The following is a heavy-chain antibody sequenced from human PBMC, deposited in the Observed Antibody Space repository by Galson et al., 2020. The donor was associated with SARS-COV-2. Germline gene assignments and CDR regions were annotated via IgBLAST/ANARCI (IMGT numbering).Heavy chain of an antibody. CDR3: ARGIAAAGTFLGDKFDY. Sequence: QLGESLKISCAASGFTFSSYGMHWVRQAPSKGLEWVAVIWYDGSNKYYADSVKGRFTISRDNSKNTLYLQMNSLRAEDTAVYYCARGIAAAGTFLGDKFDYWGQGTLVTVSS. CDR2: IWYDGSNK. CDR1: GFTFSSYG. J-gene: IGHJ4*02. D-gene: IGHD6-13*01. V-gene: IGHV3-33*01.